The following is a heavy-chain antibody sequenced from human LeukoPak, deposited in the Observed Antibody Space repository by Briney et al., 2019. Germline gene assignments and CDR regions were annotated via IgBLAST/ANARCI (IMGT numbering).Heavy chain of an antibody. CDR3: AKASSYGGNSDFDY. D-gene: IGHD4-17*01. CDR2: ISWNSGSI. V-gene: IGHV3-9*01. J-gene: IGHJ4*02. Sequence: PGGSLRLSCAASGFTFDDYAMHWVRQAPGKGLEWVSGISWNSGSIGYADSVKGRFTISRDNAKNSLYLQMNSLRAEDTALYYCAKASSYGGNSDFDYWGQGTLVTVSS. CDR1: GFTFDDYA.